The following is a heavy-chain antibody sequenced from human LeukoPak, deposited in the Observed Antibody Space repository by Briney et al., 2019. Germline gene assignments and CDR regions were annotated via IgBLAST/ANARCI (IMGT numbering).Heavy chain of an antibody. Sequence: GESLKISCKASGYTFTSYDINWVRQATGQGLEWMGWMNPNSGNTGYAQKFQGRVTMTRNTSISTAYMELSSLRSEDTAVYYCARARRNIVVVPAILRLDYYYMDVWGKGTTVTISS. D-gene: IGHD2-2*01. J-gene: IGHJ6*03. CDR3: ARARRNIVVVPAILRLDYYYMDV. CDR1: GYTFTSYD. CDR2: MNPNSGNT. V-gene: IGHV1-8*01.